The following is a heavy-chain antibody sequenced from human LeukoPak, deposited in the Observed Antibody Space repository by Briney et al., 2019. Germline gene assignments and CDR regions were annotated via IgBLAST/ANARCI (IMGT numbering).Heavy chain of an antibody. J-gene: IGHJ4*02. CDR1: VGTFSSYA. Sequence: SVKVACKAAVGTFSSYAISWLREAPGQGLEWMGGIIPIFGTANYAHKFHARVTITADESTSTAYLELSSMRSEDMAVYYCEREDGYCSSTSCLYYFDYWGQGTLVTVSS. D-gene: IGHD2-2*03. CDR3: EREDGYCSSTSCLYYFDY. V-gene: IGHV1-69*13. CDR2: IIPIFGTA.